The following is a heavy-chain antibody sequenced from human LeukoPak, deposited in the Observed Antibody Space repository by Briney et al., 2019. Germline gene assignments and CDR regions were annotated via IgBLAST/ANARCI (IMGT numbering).Heavy chain of an antibody. V-gene: IGHV3-23*01. Sequence: PGGSLRLSCAASGLTFSSYAMSWVRQAPGKGLEWVSAISGSGGSTYYADSVKGRFTISRDNSKNTLYLQMNSLRAEDTAVYYCARRRCTSTSCFADYWGQGTLVTVSS. CDR2: ISGSGGST. J-gene: IGHJ4*02. CDR3: ARRRCTSTSCFADY. D-gene: IGHD2-2*01. CDR1: GLTFSSYA.